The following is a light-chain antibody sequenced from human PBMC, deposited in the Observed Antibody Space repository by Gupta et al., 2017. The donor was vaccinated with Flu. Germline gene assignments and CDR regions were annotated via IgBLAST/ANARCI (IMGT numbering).Light chain of an antibody. CDR3: CSFGAASF. CDR1: SSDVGAYNY. CDR2: DVY. Sequence: QSDLTQPRSVSGSPGQSVAISCTGTSSDVGAYNYVSWYQQHPGKAPKLIIYDVYKRPSGVPDRFTGSKSGNTASLTISGLQPEDEADYHCCSFGAASFFGGGTKLTVL. J-gene: IGLJ2*01. V-gene: IGLV2-11*01.